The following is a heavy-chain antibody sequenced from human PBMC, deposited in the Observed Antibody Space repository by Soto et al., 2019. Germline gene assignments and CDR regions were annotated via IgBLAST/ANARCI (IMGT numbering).Heavy chain of an antibody. CDR1: GVIFSSYD. J-gene: IGHJ4*01. Sequence: GGSLRLACAASGVIFSSYDMHWVRQATGKGLEWVSAIGTAGDTYYPGSVKGRFTISRENAKNSLYLQMNSLRAGDTAVYYCARLGRDGFFDYWGQGTLVTVSS. CDR2: IGTAGDT. V-gene: IGHV3-13*04. CDR3: ARLGRDGFFDY. D-gene: IGHD2-15*01.